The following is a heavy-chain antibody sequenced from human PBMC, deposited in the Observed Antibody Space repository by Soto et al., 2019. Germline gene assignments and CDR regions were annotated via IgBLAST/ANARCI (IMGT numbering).Heavy chain of an antibody. V-gene: IGHV1-69*13. CDR2: IIPIFGTA. D-gene: IGHD3-22*01. CDR3: ARVSRTYYYDSSGLNDAFDI. CDR1: GGTFSSYA. Sequence: SVKVSCKASGGTFSSYAISWVRQAPGQGLEWLGGIIPIFGTANYAQKFQGRVTITADESTSTAYMELSSLRSEDTAVYYCARVSRTYYYDSSGLNDAFDIWGQGTMVTVSS. J-gene: IGHJ3*02.